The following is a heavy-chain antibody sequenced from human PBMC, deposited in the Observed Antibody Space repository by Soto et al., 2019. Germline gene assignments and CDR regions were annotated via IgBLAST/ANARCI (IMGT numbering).Heavy chain of an antibody. V-gene: IGHV1-24*01. J-gene: IGHJ5*02. Sequence: ASVKVSCKVSGYTLTELSMHWVRQAPGKGLEWMGGFDPEDGETIYAQKFQGRVTMTEDTSTDTAYMELSSLRSEDTAVYYCATEYCTNGVCFNWCDPWGQGTLVTVSS. D-gene: IGHD2-8*01. CDR3: ATEYCTNGVCFNWCDP. CDR2: FDPEDGET. CDR1: GYTLTELS.